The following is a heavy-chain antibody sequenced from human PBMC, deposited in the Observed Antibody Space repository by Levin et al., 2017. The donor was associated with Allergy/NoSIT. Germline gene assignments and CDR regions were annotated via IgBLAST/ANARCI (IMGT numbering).Heavy chain of an antibody. CDR1: GFTFSSYG. V-gene: IGHV3-33*01. D-gene: IGHD4-17*01. Sequence: LSLTCAASGFTFSSYGMHWVRQAPGKGLEWVAVIWYDGSNKYYADSVKGRFTISRDNSKNTLYLQMNSLRAEDTAVYYCARVDYGDYDYWYFDLWGRGTLVTVSS. CDR2: IWYDGSNK. CDR3: ARVDYGDYDYWYFDL. J-gene: IGHJ2*01.